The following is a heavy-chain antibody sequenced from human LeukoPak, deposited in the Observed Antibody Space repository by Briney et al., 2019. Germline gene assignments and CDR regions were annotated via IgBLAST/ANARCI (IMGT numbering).Heavy chain of an antibody. D-gene: IGHD2-2*01. CDR3: ARGEKGYCSSTSCYFLDY. J-gene: IGHJ4*02. CDR2: IYYSGST. V-gene: IGHV4-59*11. CDR1: GGSISSHY. Sequence: SSETLSLTCTVSGGSISSHYRSWIRQPPGRALEWSGYIYYSGSTNYNPSLKSRVTISVDTSKNQFSLKLSSVTAADTAVYYCARGEKGYCSSTSCYFLDYWGQGTLVTVSS.